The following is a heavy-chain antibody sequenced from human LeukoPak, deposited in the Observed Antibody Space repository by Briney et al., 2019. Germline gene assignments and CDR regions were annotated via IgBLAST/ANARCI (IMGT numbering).Heavy chain of an antibody. CDR2: IYYSGST. CDR1: GGSINGGDYY. J-gene: IGHJ5*02. D-gene: IGHD4-17*01. Sequence: SQTLSLTCTVSGGSINGGDYYWSWIRQPPGKGLEWIGYIYYSGSTYYNPSLQSRVIISVDTSKNQFSLKLTSLTAADTAVYYCARALYSMTTVTPEYWFDHWGQGTLVTVSS. V-gene: IGHV4-30-4*01. CDR3: ARALYSMTTVTPEYWFDH.